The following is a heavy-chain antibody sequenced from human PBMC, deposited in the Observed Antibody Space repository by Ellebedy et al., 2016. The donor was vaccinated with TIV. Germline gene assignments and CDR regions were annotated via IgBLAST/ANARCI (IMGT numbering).Heavy chain of an antibody. CDR2: INDSGST. CDR3: ARGYYCMDV. J-gene: IGHJ6*02. CDR1: VESFSGFY. Sequence: SETLSLXXAVYVESFSGFYWNWIRQPPGSGLEWVGEINDSGSTKYNPSLKSRVTISADKTKNQFSLKLTSVTAADTAVYYCARGYYCMDVWGQGTTVTVSS. V-gene: IGHV4-34*01.